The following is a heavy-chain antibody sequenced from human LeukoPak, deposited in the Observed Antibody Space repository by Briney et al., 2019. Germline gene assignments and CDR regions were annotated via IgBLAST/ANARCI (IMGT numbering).Heavy chain of an antibody. J-gene: IGHJ4*02. CDR1: GFTFSSYG. CDR2: ISYDGSNK. D-gene: IGHD1-26*01. Sequence: GGSLRLSCAASGFTFSSYGMHWVRQAPGKGLEWVAVISYDGSNKYYADSVKGRFTISRDNSKNTLYLQMNSLRAEDTAVYYCAKSYSGSYYLGDYWGQGTLVTVSS. V-gene: IGHV3-30*18. CDR3: AKSYSGSYYLGDY.